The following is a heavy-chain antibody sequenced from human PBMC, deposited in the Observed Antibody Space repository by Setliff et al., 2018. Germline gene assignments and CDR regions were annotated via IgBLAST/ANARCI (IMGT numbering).Heavy chain of an antibody. D-gene: IGHD3-3*01. V-gene: IGHV1-8*02. Sequence: ASVKVSCKASGYPFTSYDIHWLRLTSGQGLEWMGWSNPSSGDTGFATKFQGRVTVTRDTSISTAYMELSSLTSEDTAVYYCARGRTRTSTIFGIVSLSSWGDGTTVTVSS. CDR2: SNPSSGDT. J-gene: IGHJ6*04. CDR3: ARGRTRTSTIFGIVSLSS. CDR1: GYPFTSYD.